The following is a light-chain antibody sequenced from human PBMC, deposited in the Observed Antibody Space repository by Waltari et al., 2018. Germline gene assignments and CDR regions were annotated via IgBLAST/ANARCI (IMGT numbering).Light chain of an antibody. Sequence: QTVVTQEPSLSVSPGGTVTLTCALSSGSVSSNSYASWYQQTPGQAPRTLVYKGNIRSSGVPERFSGSIVGNKSALTITGAQADDESDYCCLFYMGSGIWVFGGGTKLTVL. J-gene: IGLJ3*02. CDR3: LFYMGSGIWV. V-gene: IGLV8-61*01. CDR2: KGN. CDR1: SGSVSSNSY.